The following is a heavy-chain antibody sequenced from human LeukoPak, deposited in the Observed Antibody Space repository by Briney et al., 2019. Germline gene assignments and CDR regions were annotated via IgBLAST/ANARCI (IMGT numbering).Heavy chain of an antibody. CDR1: GGSISSSDDY. CDR3: ARYVDTNYYFDY. Sequence: SETLSITCTVSGGSISSSDDYWGWIRQPPGKGLEWIGNIYYSGSTCFNPSLKSRVTISVDTSKNQFSLNLSSVTAADTAVYYCARYVDTNYYFDYWGQGTLVTVSS. D-gene: IGHD5-18*01. J-gene: IGHJ4*02. CDR2: IYYSGST. V-gene: IGHV4-39*01.